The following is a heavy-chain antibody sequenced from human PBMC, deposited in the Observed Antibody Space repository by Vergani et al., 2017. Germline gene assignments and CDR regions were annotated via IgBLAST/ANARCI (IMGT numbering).Heavy chain of an antibody. D-gene: IGHD1-7*01. Sequence: QVQLVESGGGLVKPGGSLRLSCAASGFTFSDYYMTWIRQAPGKGLEWISYISGSGHTKYYAESVKGRFAISRDNAKNSLYLQMNNLRVEDTAVYYCARDLLPGTLLLLAYWGQGTLISVSS. CDR3: ARDLLPGTLLLLAY. J-gene: IGHJ4*02. CDR2: ISGSGHTK. V-gene: IGHV3-11*04. CDR1: GFTFSDYY.